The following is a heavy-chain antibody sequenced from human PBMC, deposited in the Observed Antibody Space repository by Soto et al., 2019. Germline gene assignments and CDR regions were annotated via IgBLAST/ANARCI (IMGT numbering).Heavy chain of an antibody. Sequence: PSETLSLTCTVSGGSISSSSYYWGWIRQPPGKGLEWIGSIYYSGSTYYNPSLKSRVAISVDTSKNQFSLKLSSVTAADTAVYYCATTTASIWSGSNNCFDPWGQGPLVRASS. V-gene: IGHV4-39*01. CDR2: IYYSGST. J-gene: IGHJ5*02. D-gene: IGHD3-3*01. CDR3: ATTTASIWSGSNNCFDP. CDR1: GGSISSSSYY.